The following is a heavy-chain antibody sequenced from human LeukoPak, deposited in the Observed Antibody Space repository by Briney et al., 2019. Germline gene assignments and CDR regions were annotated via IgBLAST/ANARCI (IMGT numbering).Heavy chain of an antibody. V-gene: IGHV3-33*01. J-gene: IGHJ4*02. CDR3: TSFEY. CDR1: GFTFSSRG. Sequence: PGGSLRLSCVAPGFTFSSRGMHWVRQAPGKGLEWVAVIWYDGSNKYYADSVKGRFTISRDNSKNTLYLEMSSLRAEDTAVYYCTSFEYWGQGTLVTVSS. CDR2: IWYDGSNK.